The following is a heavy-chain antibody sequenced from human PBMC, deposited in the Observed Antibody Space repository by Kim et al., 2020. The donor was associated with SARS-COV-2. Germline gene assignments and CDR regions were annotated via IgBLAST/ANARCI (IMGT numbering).Heavy chain of an antibody. CDR1: GFTFSSYS. Sequence: GGSLRLSCAASGFTFSSYSMNWVRQAPGKGLEWVSSISSSSSYIYYADSVKGRFTISRDNAKNSLYLQMNSLRAEDTAVYYCARGSSSWYQYHYGMDVWGQGTTVTVSS. CDR2: ISSSSSYI. D-gene: IGHD6-13*01. CDR3: ARGSSSWYQYHYGMDV. J-gene: IGHJ6*02. V-gene: IGHV3-21*01.